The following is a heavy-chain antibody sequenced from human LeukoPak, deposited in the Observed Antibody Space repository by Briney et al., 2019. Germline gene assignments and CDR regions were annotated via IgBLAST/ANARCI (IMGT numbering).Heavy chain of an antibody. V-gene: IGHV3-21*01. CDR1: GFTLSSYS. CDR3: ARAHEVGDY. J-gene: IGHJ4*02. Sequence: GGSLRLSCAASGFTLSSYSMNWVRQAPGKGLEWASSISTSSSYIYYADSVRGRFTISRDNAKNSLYLQMNNLRAEDTAVYYCARAHEVGDYWGQGTLVTVSS. D-gene: IGHD1-26*01. CDR2: ISTSSSYI.